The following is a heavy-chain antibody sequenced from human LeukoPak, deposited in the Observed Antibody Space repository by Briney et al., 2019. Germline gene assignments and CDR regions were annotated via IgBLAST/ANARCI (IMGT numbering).Heavy chain of an antibody. J-gene: IGHJ4*02. CDR1: GGSISSSSYY. CDR2: IYYSGST. D-gene: IGHD6-13*01. CDR3: ARLSIAAAGTVDY. Sequence: SETLSPTCTVSGGSISSSSYYWGWIRQPPGKGLEWIGSIYYSGSTYYNPSLKSRVTISVDTSKNQFSLKLSSVTAADTAVYYCARLSIAAAGTVDYWGQGTLVTVSS. V-gene: IGHV4-39*07.